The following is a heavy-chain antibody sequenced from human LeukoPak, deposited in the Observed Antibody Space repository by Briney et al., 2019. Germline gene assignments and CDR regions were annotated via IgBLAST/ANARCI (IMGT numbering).Heavy chain of an antibody. CDR3: ARHVVAVGFDY. CDR1: GFTFSTYT. V-gene: IGHV3-21*01. CDR2: ITSSSSYI. D-gene: IGHD3-22*01. J-gene: IGHJ4*02. Sequence: GGSLRLSCAASGFTFSTYTMNWVRQAPGKGLEWVSSITSSSSYIYYADSVKGRFTISRDNAKDSLYLQMNSLRAEDTAVYYCARHVVAVGFDYWGQGTLVTVSS.